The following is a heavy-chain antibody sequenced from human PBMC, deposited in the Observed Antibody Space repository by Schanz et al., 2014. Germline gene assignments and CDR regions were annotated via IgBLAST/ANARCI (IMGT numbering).Heavy chain of an antibody. CDR2: ISSSGSYI. V-gene: IGHV3-21*02. J-gene: IGHJ4*02. Sequence: EVRLVESGGGLVQPGGSLRLSCEASGFTFITYTMNWVRQAPGKGLEWVSSISSSGSYIYYADSVKGRFSISRDNAKNSLYLQMNSLRAEDTALYYCAIIGVMVAVAGTRADYWGQGTLVTVSS. CDR3: AIIGVMVAVAGTRADY. D-gene: IGHD6-19*01. CDR1: GFTFITYT.